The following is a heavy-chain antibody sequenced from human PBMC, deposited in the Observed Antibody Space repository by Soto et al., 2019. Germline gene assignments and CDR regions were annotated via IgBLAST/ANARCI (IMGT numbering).Heavy chain of an antibody. J-gene: IGHJ6*02. V-gene: IGHV3-7*01. CDR1: GFTFSNYW. CDR2: IKQDGSEK. D-gene: IGHD2-2*01. Sequence: PVGSLRLSCAASGFTFSNYWMNWVRQAPGKGLEWVANIKQDGSEKYFVDSVKGRFTISRDNAKNSLYLQMNSLRAEDTAVYYCARDLGRTAAGYYYYAMDVWGQGTTVTVSS. CDR3: ARDLGRTAAGYYYYAMDV.